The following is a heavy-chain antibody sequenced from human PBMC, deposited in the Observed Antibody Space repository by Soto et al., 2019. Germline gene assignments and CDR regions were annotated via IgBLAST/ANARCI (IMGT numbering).Heavy chain of an antibody. Sequence: ASVKVSCKASGDSFGSYAVSWVRQAPGQGLEWMGGIIPIFGTANYAQKFQGRVTITADESTSTAYMELSSLRSEDTAVYYCASSYVAARPYGMDVWGQGTTVTVSS. CDR1: GDSFGSYA. CDR2: IIPIFGTA. V-gene: IGHV1-69*13. D-gene: IGHD6-6*01. J-gene: IGHJ6*02. CDR3: ASSYVAARPYGMDV.